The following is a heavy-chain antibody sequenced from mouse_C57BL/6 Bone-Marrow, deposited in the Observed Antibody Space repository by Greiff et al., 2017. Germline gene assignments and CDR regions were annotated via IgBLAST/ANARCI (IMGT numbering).Heavy chain of an antibody. CDR1: GYTFTDYY. D-gene: IGHD1-1*01. CDR2: INPYNGGT. Sequence: VQLQQSGPVLVKPGASVKMSCKASGYTFTDYYMNWVKQSHGKSLEWIGVINPYNGGTSYNQKFKGKATLTVDKSSSTAYMELNSLTSEDSAVYYCARRDFITRRYVDVWGTGTTVTVSS. V-gene: IGHV1-19*01. J-gene: IGHJ1*03. CDR3: ARRDFITRRYVDV.